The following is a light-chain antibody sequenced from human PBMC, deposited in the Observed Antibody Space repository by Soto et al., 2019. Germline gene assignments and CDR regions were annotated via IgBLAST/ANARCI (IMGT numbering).Light chain of an antibody. J-gene: IGKJ1*01. V-gene: IGKV3-20*01. CDR2: GGS. CDR1: QSVDSNY. CDR3: QQYSSGI. Sequence: IVLTQSPGTLSLSPGERATLSCRASQSVDSNYLAWYQQKPGQAPRLLIYGGSRRATGIPDRFSGGGSGTDFTLTISRLEPEDYAVYYCQQYSSGIFGQGTKVEI.